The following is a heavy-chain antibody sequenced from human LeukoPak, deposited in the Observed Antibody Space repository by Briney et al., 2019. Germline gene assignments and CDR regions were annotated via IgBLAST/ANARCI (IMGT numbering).Heavy chain of an antibody. Sequence: PSETLSLTCAVYGGSFSGYYWSWIRQPPGKGLEWIGEINHTGSTNYNPSLKSRITISVDTSKNQFSLKLSSVTAADTAVYYCATSLSAWIQVNLEAFDIWGQGTMVTVSS. CDR3: ATSLSAWIQVNLEAFDI. D-gene: IGHD5-18*01. V-gene: IGHV4-34*01. J-gene: IGHJ3*02. CDR2: INHTGST. CDR1: GGSFSGYY.